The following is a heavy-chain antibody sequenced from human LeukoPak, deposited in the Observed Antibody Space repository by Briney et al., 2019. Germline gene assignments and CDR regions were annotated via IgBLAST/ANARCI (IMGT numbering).Heavy chain of an antibody. CDR2: IHYSGST. Sequence: PSETLSLTCTVSGGSISSFYWNWIRQSPGKGLEWIGYIHYSGSTNYNPSLKSRVTLSLDAFNNEVSLKLSSVTAADTAVYYCARGRYYYDSSGPLQLDYWGQGTLVTVSS. J-gene: IGHJ4*02. CDR3: ARGRYYYDSSGPLQLDY. V-gene: IGHV4-59*01. CDR1: GGSISSFY. D-gene: IGHD3-22*01.